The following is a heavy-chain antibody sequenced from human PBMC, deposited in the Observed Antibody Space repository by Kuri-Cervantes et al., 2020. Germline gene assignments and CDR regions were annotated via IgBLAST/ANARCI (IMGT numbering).Heavy chain of an antibody. D-gene: IGHD2-21*02. J-gene: IGHJ2*01. Sequence: GESLKISCAASGFTFSSYAMHWVRQAPGKGLEWVAVISYDGSNKYYADSVKGRFTISRDNSKNTLYLQMNSLRAEDTAVYYCARFVVVTATRGWYFDLWGRGTLVTVSS. V-gene: IGHV3-30-3*01. CDR3: ARFVVVTATRGWYFDL. CDR1: GFTFSSYA. CDR2: ISYDGSNK.